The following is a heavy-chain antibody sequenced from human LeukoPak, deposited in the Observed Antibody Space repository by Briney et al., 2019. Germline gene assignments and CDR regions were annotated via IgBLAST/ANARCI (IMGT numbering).Heavy chain of an antibody. CDR1: GFTFSDYF. V-gene: IGHV3-11*04. CDR2: IDSSGTI. J-gene: IGHJ4*02. Sequence: GGSLRLSCAASGFTFSDYFMSWIRQGPGKGLEWVSHIDSSGTINYADSVKGRATISRDNAKNSLYLQMNSLRAEDTAVYYCARPAYCGGNCYYFPDYWGQGTLVTVSS. CDR3: ARPAYCGGNCYYFPDY. D-gene: IGHD2-21*02.